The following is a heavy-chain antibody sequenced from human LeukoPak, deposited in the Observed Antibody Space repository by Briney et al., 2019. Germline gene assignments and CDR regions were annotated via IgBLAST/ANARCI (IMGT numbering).Heavy chain of an antibody. Sequence: GGSLRLSCAASGFTFSSIAMNWVRQVPGKGLEWVATISISGEHTYYADSVKGRFTIARDNSKNTLYLQMSSLRADDTAVYYCAKDTLYSSGWFDYWGQGTLVTVSS. CDR3: AKDTLYSSGWFDY. CDR2: ISISGEHT. CDR1: GFTFSSIA. J-gene: IGHJ4*02. V-gene: IGHV3-23*01. D-gene: IGHD6-19*01.